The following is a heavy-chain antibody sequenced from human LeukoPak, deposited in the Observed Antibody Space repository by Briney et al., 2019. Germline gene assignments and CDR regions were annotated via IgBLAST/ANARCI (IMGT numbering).Heavy chain of an antibody. J-gene: IGHJ1*01. CDR3: ARVSDCSSTSCLKSFQH. D-gene: IGHD2-2*01. V-gene: IGHV4-30-2*01. Sequence: SQTLSLTCTVSGGSISSGGYYWSWIRQPPGKGLEWIGYIYHSGSTYYNPSLKSRVTISVDRSKNQFSLKLSSVTAADTAVYYCARVSDCSSTSCLKSFQHWGQGTLVTVSS. CDR1: GGSISSGGYY. CDR2: IYHSGST.